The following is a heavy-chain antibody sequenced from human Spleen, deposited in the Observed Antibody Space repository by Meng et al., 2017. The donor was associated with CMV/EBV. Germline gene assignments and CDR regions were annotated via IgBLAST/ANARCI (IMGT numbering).Heavy chain of an antibody. CDR1: GFSLSNARMG. CDR2: IFSNDEK. D-gene: IGHD6-19*01. CDR3: ARLVTDGGYSSGWSFDY. J-gene: IGHJ4*02. Sequence: SGPTLVKPTETLTLTCTVSGFSLSNARMGVGWIRQPPGKALEWLAHIFSNDEKSYSTSLKSRLTISKDTSKSQVVLTMTNMDPVDTATYYCARLVTDGGYSSGWSFDYWGQGTLVTVSS. V-gene: IGHV2-26*01.